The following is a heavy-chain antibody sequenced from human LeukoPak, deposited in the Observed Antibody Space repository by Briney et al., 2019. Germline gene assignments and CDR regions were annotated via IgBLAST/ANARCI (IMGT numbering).Heavy chain of an antibody. CDR3: AREGQDYYDSSGYTYYMDV. V-gene: IGHV4-59*01. CDR2: IYYSGST. D-gene: IGHD3-22*01. CDR1: GGSISSYY. J-gene: IGHJ6*03. Sequence: SETLSLTCTVSGGSISSYYWSWIRQPPGKGLEWIGYIYYSGSTNYNPSLKSRVTISVDTSKNQFSLKLSSVTAADTAVYYCAREGQDYYDSSGYTYYMDVWGKGTTVTISS.